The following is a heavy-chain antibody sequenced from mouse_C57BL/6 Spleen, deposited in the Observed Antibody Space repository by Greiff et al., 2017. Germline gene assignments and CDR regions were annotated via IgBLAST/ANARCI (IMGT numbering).Heavy chain of an antibody. CDR2: IDPANGNT. Sequence: EVQLQQSVAELVRPGASVKLSCTASGFNIKNTSMHWVKQRPEQGLEWIGRIDPANGNTKYAPKFQGKATITADTSSNTAYLQLSSLTSEDTAIYYCARGERGFAYWGQGTLVTVSA. J-gene: IGHJ3*01. CDR3: ARGERGFAY. CDR1: GFNIKNTS. V-gene: IGHV14-3*01.